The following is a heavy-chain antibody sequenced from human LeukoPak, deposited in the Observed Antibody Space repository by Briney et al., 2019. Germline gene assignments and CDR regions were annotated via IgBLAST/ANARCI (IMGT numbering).Heavy chain of an antibody. Sequence: GGSLRLSCTASGFTFGDYAMSWFRQAPGKGLDWVGFIRSKAYGGTTEYAASVKGRFTISRDDSKSIAYLQMNSLKTEDTAVYYCTRASRGVVVVAATAYWGQGTLITVSS. J-gene: IGHJ4*02. CDR3: TRASRGVVVVAATAY. CDR2: IRSKAYGGTT. V-gene: IGHV3-49*03. D-gene: IGHD2-15*01. CDR1: GFTFGDYA.